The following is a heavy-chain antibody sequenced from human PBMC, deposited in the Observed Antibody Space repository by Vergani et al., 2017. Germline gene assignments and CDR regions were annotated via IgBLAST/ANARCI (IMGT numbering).Heavy chain of an antibody. J-gene: IGHJ4*02. CDR2: ISSSSSYT. D-gene: IGHD1-26*01. CDR1: GFTFSDYY. CDR3: AREGGSYYCTPLYYFDY. Sequence: QVQLVESGGGLVKPGGSLRLSCAASGFTFSDYYMSWIRQAPGKGLEWVSYISSSSSYTNYADSVKGRFTISRDNAKNALYLQMNSLRAEDTAVYYCAREGGSYYCTPLYYFDYWGQGTLVTVSS. V-gene: IGHV3-11*05.